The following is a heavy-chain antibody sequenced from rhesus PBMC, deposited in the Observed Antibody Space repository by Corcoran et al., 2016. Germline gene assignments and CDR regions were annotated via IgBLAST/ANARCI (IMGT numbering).Heavy chain of an antibody. CDR3: VRSGSSWASFAN. CDR1: GDSLHPYYL. Sequence: VQLQESGPGVLKPSETLSLTCSVSGDSLHPYYLWSWIRKSPGKGLEGIAHIGGSSGRTNYKPALKRRVTISKDTAKNQVSLNLISVTAADTAMYDCVRSGSSWASFANWGQGVLVTVSS. CDR2: IGGSSGRT. J-gene: IGHJ4*01. V-gene: IGHV4-127*01. D-gene: IGHD6-13*01.